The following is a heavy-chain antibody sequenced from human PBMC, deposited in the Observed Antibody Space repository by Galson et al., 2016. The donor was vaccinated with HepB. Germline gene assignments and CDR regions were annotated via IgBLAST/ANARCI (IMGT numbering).Heavy chain of an antibody. Sequence: SLRLSCAASGFAFRTYWMHWVRQTPGKGLEWVSSISTGSTYIYYADSVKGRFTISRDNAKNSLYLQMSNLRAEDTAVYYCARSPAYGDYLPWYFDLWGRGTLVTVSS. J-gene: IGHJ2*01. V-gene: IGHV3-21*01. CDR3: ARSPAYGDYLPWYFDL. D-gene: IGHD4-17*01. CDR2: ISTGSTYI. CDR1: GFAFRTYW.